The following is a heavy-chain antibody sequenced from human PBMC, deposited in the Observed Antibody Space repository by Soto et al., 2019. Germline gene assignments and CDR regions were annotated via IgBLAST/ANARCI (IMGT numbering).Heavy chain of an antibody. J-gene: IGHJ4*02. Sequence: GGSLRLSCAASGFTFSGFTMNWVRQAPGRGLEWVSYISRRGETIYYADSVKGRFTISRANAENSLYLQMNSLRDEDTAVYYCASRNLADCSGTSCLYYFDYWGQGTLVTVSS. CDR3: ASRNLADCSGTSCLYYFDY. V-gene: IGHV3-48*02. D-gene: IGHD2-2*01. CDR1: GFTFSGFT. CDR2: ISRRGETI.